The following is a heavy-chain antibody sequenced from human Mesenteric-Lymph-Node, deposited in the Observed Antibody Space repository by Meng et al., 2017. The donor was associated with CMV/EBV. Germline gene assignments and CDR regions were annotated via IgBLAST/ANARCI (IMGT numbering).Heavy chain of an antibody. V-gene: IGHV1-2*02. CDR3: ARDDGHSATNAFDV. D-gene: IGHD1-26*01. CDR2: INPNSGGT. J-gene: IGHJ3*01. Sequence: ASVTVSCKASGYTFTGYYMHWVRQAPGQGLEWMGWINPNSGGTNYAQKFQGRVTMARDTSITTAYMELSGLTSDDTTIYYCARDDGHSATNAFDVWGQGTLVTVSS. CDR1: GYTFTGYY.